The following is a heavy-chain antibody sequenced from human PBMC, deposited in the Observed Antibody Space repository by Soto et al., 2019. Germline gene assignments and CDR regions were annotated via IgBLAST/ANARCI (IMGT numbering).Heavy chain of an antibody. Sequence: SDTLSITCTVSGCSISSSSSYWGWIRQPPGNGLDWIGSIYYSGSTYYNPSLKSRVTISVDTSKNQFSLKLSSVTAADTAVYYCARTWGIAGWVHYYYGMDVWGQGTTVT. D-gene: IGHD6-13*01. J-gene: IGHJ6*02. CDR1: GCSISSSSSY. CDR3: ARTWGIAGWVHYYYGMDV. CDR2: IYYSGST. V-gene: IGHV4-39*01.